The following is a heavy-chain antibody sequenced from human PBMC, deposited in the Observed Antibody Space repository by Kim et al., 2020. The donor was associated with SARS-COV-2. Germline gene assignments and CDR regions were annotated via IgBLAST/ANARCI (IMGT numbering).Heavy chain of an antibody. V-gene: IGHV4-34*01. CDR1: GGSFSGYY. J-gene: IGHJ6*03. CDR3: AREVPADDYYYYYMDV. Sequence: SETLSLTCAVYGGSFSGYYWSWIRQPPGKGLEWIGEINHSGSTNYNPSLKSRVTISVDTSKNQFSLKLSSVTAADTAVYYCAREVPADDYYYYYMDVWGKGTTVTVSS. D-gene: IGHD2-2*01. CDR2: INHSGST.